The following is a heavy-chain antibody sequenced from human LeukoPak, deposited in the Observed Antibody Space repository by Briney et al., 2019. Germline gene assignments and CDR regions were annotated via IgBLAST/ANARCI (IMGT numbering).Heavy chain of an antibody. V-gene: IGHV3-66*01. CDR2: ISTGGSA. D-gene: IGHD5-12*01. CDR3: ARVSGYSGYDTLDY. CDR1: GFTISSNY. J-gene: IGHJ4*02. Sequence: GGSLRLSCAASGFTISSNYMNWVRQAPGKGLEWVSVISTGGSAYYANSVKGRFTISRDYSKNTLYLRMNSLRAEDTAVYYCARVSGYSGYDTLDYWGQGTLVTVSS.